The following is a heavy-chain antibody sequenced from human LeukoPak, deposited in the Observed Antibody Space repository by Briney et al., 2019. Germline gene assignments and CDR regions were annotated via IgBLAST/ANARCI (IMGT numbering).Heavy chain of an antibody. J-gene: IGHJ4*02. CDR3: ARLEYYYVSGNYYKLFDY. CDR1: GFTFNNFE. D-gene: IGHD3-10*01. Sequence: GGSLRLSCAASGFTFNNFEMNWVRQAPGKGLEWVSDISSSGSTIYFADSVKGRFTISRDNAKNSLYLQMNSLRDEDTAVYYCARLEYYYVSGNYYKLFDYWGQGTLVTV. V-gene: IGHV3-48*03. CDR2: ISSSGSTI.